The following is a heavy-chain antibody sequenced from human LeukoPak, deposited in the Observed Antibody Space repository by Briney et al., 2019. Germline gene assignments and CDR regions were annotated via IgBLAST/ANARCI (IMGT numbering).Heavy chain of an antibody. CDR3: ARGRHSSSWYPDYGMDV. Sequence: PSETLSLTCAVYGGSFRGYYWSWIRQPPGKGLEWIGEINHSGSTNYNPSLKSRVTISVDTSKNQFSLKLSSVTAADTAVYYCARGRHSSSWYPDYGMDVWGQGTTVTVSS. D-gene: IGHD6-13*01. V-gene: IGHV4-34*01. J-gene: IGHJ6*02. CDR2: INHSGST. CDR1: GGSFRGYY.